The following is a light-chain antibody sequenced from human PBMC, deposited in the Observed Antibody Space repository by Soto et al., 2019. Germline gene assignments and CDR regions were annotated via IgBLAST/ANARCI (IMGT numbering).Light chain of an antibody. Sequence: AIQVTQSPSSLSASVGDSVTITFRTSQGIRSALGWYQQKPGKVPKLLIYAASTLRSGVPSRFSGSGSGRDFTLTISSLQPEDFATYYCQQSYSTLGFGQGTRLEIK. V-gene: IGKV1-6*01. CDR3: QQSYSTLG. J-gene: IGKJ5*01. CDR1: QGIRSA. CDR2: AAS.